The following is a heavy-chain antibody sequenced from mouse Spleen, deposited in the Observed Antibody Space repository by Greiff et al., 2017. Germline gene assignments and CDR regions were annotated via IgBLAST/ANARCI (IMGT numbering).Heavy chain of an antibody. D-gene: IGHD2-1*01. CDR2: IHPNSGST. J-gene: IGHJ4*01. V-gene: IGHV1-64*01. CDR3: ARPLPYYYAMDY. Sequence: VQLQQPGAELVKPGASVKLSCKASGYTFTSYWMHWVKQRPGQGLEWIGMIHPNSGSTNYNEKFKSKATLTVDKSSSTAYMQLSSLTSEDSAVYYCARPLPYYYAMDYWGQGTSVTVSS. CDR1: GYTFTSYW.